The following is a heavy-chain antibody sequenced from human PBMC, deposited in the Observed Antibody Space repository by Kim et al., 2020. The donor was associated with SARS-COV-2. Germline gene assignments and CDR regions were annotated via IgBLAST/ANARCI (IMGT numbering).Heavy chain of an antibody. D-gene: IGHD3-3*01. Sequence: LKSRVTISVATSKNQFSLKLGSVTAADTAVYYCARGSSLTIFGVVGWFDPWGQGTLVTVSS. V-gene: IGHV4-59*09. J-gene: IGHJ5*02. CDR3: ARGSSLTIFGVVGWFDP.